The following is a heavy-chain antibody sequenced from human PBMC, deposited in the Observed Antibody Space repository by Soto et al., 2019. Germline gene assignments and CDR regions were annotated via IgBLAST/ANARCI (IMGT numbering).Heavy chain of an antibody. Sequence: ASVKVSCKASGYTFTSYGISWVRQAPGQGLEWMGWISAYNGNTNYAQKLQGRVTMTTDTSTSTAYMELRSLRSDDTAVYYCARGISPVLRFLDVRGGFDYWGQGTLVTVSS. J-gene: IGHJ4*02. D-gene: IGHD3-3*01. CDR2: ISAYNGNT. CDR1: GYTFTSYG. CDR3: ARGISPVLRFLDVRGGFDY. V-gene: IGHV1-18*01.